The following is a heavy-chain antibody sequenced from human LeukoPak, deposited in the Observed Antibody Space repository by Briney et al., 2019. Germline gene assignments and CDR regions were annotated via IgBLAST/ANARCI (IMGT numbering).Heavy chain of an antibody. CDR1: GFTXXXYW. CDR3: ARDLGHNPYFDY. V-gene: IGHV3-7*01. D-gene: IGHD3-16*01. CDR2: IKQDGSEK. J-gene: IGHJ4*02. Sequence: SGFTXXXYWXXXVRQAPGKGLEWVANIKQDGSEKYYVDSVKGRFTISRDNAKNSLYLQMNSLGAEDTAVYYCARDLGHNPYFDYWGQGTLVTVSS.